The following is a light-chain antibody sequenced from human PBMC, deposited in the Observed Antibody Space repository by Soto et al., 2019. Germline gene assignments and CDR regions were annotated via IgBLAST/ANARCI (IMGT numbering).Light chain of an antibody. CDR3: QRYDNWPLT. CDR1: QSVFTS. J-gene: IGKJ4*01. Sequence: EIVLTQSPATLSLSPGERGTLSCRASQSVFTSLAWYQQKPGLAPRLLIYHKSIRATGVPARFSGSGSGTEFSLTISSLQSEDFAVYFCQRYDNWPLTFGGGTQVDIK. CDR2: HKS. V-gene: IGKV3-15*01.